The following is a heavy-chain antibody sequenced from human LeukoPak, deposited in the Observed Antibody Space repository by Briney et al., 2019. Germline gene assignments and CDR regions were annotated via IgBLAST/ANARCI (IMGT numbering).Heavy chain of an antibody. D-gene: IGHD3-10*01. V-gene: IGHV1-69*13. CDR2: IIPIFGTA. CDR3: ARGRFGEFTLNYYYGMDV. Sequence: VASVKVSCKASGGTFSSYAISWVRQAPGQGLEWMGGIIPIFGTANYAQKFQGRVTITAGESTSTAYMELSSLRSEDTAVYYCARGRFGEFTLNYYYGMDVWGKGTTVTVSS. CDR1: GGTFSSYA. J-gene: IGHJ6*04.